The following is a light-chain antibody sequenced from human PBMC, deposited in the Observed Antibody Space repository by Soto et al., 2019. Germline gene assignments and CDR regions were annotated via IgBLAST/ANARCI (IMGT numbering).Light chain of an antibody. CDR2: NNN. CDR1: SSNIGTNA. J-gene: IGLJ1*01. V-gene: IGLV1-44*01. Sequence: QAVVTQPPSASGTPGQRVTISCSGGSSNIGTNAVNWYQQLPGTAPKLLIYNNNQRPSGVPDRFSGSKSGTSASLAISGLQSEDEADYYCAAWDDSLNGYVFGTGTKLTV. CDR3: AAWDDSLNGYV.